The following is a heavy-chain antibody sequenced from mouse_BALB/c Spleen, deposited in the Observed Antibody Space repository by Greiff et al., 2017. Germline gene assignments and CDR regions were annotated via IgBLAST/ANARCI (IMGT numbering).Heavy chain of an antibody. D-gene: IGHD2-1*01. J-gene: IGHJ4*01. V-gene: IGHV5-17*02. CDR1: GFTFSSFG. CDR3: ARGSYGNYDYAMDY. Sequence: DVKLVESGGGLVQPGGSRKLSCAASGFTFSSFGMHWVRQAPEKGLEWVAYISSGSSTIYYADTVKGRFTISRDNPKNTLFLQMTSLRSEDTAMYYCARGSYGNYDYAMDYWGQGTSVTVSS. CDR2: ISSGSSTI.